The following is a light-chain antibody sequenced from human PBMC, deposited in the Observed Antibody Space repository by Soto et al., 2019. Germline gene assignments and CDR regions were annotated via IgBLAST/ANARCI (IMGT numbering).Light chain of an antibody. CDR1: QGIRND. V-gene: IGKV1-6*01. J-gene: IGKJ4*01. Sequence: AIQMTQSPSSLSASVGDRVTITCRASQGIRNDLGWYQQKPGKAPKLLIYAASSLQSGVPSRFSGGGSGTEFTLTISSVQHDDFETYYCQQYKDYHLTLRGGTKV. CDR3: QQYKDYHLT. CDR2: AAS.